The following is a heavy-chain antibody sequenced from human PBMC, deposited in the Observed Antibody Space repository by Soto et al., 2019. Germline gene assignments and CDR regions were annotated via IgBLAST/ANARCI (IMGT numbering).Heavy chain of an antibody. D-gene: IGHD2-2*01. J-gene: IGHJ4*02. Sequence: TSETLSLTCTVSGGSISSGDYYWSWIRQPPGKGLEWIGYIYYSGSTYYNPSLKSRVTISVDTSKNQFSLKLSSVTAADTAVYYCATTAPLGYCISTSCYATGGPYYFDYWGQGTLVTVSS. CDR1: GGSISSGDYY. V-gene: IGHV4-30-4*01. CDR2: IYYSGST. CDR3: ATTAPLGYCISTSCYATGGPYYFDY.